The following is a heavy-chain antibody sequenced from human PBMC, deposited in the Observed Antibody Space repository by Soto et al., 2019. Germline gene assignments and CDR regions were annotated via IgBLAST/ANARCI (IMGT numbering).Heavy chain of an antibody. J-gene: IGHJ6*02. Sequence: QITLKASGPTLVKPTQTLTLTCTFSGFSLSTSGVGVGWIRQPPGKALEWLAVICWDDDKRYSPSLKSRLTITRDTSKNQVVLTMTDMDPVDTATYYCAHMDYGFYGMDVWGQGTTVTVSS. CDR3: AHMDYGFYGMDV. D-gene: IGHD3-10*01. CDR1: GFSLSTSGVG. CDR2: ICWDDDK. V-gene: IGHV2-5*02.